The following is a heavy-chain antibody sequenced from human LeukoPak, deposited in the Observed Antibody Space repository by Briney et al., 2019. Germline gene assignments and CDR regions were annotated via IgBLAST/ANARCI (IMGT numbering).Heavy chain of an antibody. D-gene: IGHD1-26*01. Sequence: SVKVSCKASGGTFSSYAISWVRQAPRQGLEWMGGIIPIFGTANYAQKFQGRVTITTDESTSTAYMELSSLRSEDTAVYYCVIFVGAAAVAFDYWGQGTLITVSS. CDR2: IIPIFGTA. J-gene: IGHJ4*02. CDR1: GGTFSSYA. V-gene: IGHV1-69*05. CDR3: VIFVGAAAVAFDY.